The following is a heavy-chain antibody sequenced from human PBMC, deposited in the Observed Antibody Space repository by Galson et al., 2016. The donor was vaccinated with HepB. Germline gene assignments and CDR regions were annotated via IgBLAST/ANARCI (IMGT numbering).Heavy chain of an antibody. Sequence: SLRLSCAASGFTFSSYGMHWVRQAPGKGLEWVALISYDGSNNYYADSLKGRFTISRDNSKNTLDLQMNSLRAEDKAVYYCAKDLNKYLQSGRFEYWGQGTLVSISS. CDR1: GFTFSSYG. CDR3: AKDLNKYLQSGRFEY. D-gene: IGHD1/OR15-1a*01. CDR2: ISYDGSNN. V-gene: IGHV3-30*18. J-gene: IGHJ4*02.